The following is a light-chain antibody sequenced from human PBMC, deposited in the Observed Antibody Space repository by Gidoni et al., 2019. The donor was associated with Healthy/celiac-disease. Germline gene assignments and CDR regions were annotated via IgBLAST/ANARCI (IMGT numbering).Light chain of an antibody. CDR1: SSDVGGYNY. CDR3: SSYAGSSNWV. CDR2: EVS. V-gene: IGLV2-8*01. Sequence: QSALTQPRPEPGSPGQAVTISCTGTSSDVGGYNYVSWYQQHPGKAPKLMIYEVSKRPSWVPDRVFGSKSGNTASLTVSVLQAEDEADYYCSSYAGSSNWVFGGGTKLTVL. J-gene: IGLJ3*02.